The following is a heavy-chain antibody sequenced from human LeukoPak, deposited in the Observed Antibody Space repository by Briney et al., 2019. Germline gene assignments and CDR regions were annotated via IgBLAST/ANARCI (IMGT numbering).Heavy chain of an antibody. J-gene: IGHJ6*03. Sequence: PSETLSLTCTVSGGSISSHYWSWIRQPPGKGLEWIGYIYYSGSTNYNPSLKSRVTISVDTSKNQFSLKLSSVTAADTAVYYCAGNRGYCTNGVCYRRDYYYYYMDVWGKGTTVTVSS. V-gene: IGHV4-59*11. CDR1: GGSISSHY. CDR2: IYYSGST. D-gene: IGHD2-8*01. CDR3: AGNRGYCTNGVCYRRDYYYYYMDV.